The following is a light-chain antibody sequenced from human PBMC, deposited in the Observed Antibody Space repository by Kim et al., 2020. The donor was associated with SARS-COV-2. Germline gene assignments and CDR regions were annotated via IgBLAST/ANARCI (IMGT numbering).Light chain of an antibody. CDR3: QQYNIWPIT. V-gene: IGKV3-15*01. J-gene: IGKJ5*01. CDR2: GAS. Sequence: VSPGERATLSCRASESVSSNLAWYQQKPGQAPRLLIYGASTRATGIPARFSGSGSGTKFTLTISSLQYEDFAVYYCQQYNIWPITFGQGTRLEIK. CDR1: ESVSSN.